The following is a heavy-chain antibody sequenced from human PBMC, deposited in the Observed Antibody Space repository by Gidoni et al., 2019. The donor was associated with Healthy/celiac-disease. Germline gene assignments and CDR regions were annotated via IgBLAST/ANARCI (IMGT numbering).Heavy chain of an antibody. CDR3: ARGNSPNYYGSGSLYYYGMDV. CDR1: GGTFSSYP. Sequence: QVQLVQSGAEVKKPGSSVKVSCKASGGTFSSYPISWVRQAPGQGLEWMGRIIPTLGIANYAQKFQGRVTITADKSTSTAYMELSSLRSEDTAVYYCARGNSPNYYGSGSLYYYGMDVWGQGTTVTVSS. CDR2: IIPTLGIA. D-gene: IGHD3-10*01. V-gene: IGHV1-69*02. J-gene: IGHJ6*02.